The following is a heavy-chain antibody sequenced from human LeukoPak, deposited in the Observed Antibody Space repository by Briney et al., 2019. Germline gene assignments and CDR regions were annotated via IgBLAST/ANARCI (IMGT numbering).Heavy chain of an antibody. Sequence: SETLSLTCTVSGGSISSYYWSWIRQPPGMGLEWIGYIYYSGSTKYNPSLRSRVTISADTSKNQFSLKLSSVSPEYTDVYYCARHLRGEQQLSGFDYWGQGTPVTVSS. D-gene: IGHD6-13*01. V-gene: IGHV4-59*08. CDR3: ARHLRGEQQLSGFDY. J-gene: IGHJ4*02. CDR1: GGSISSYY. CDR2: IYYSGST.